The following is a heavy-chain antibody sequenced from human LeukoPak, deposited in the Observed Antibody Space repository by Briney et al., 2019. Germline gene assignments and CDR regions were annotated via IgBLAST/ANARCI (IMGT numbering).Heavy chain of an antibody. CDR2: IKQDGSEK. Sequence: TGGSLRLSCAASGFTVSSNYMTWVRQAPGKGLEWVANIKQDGSEKYYVDSVKGRFTISRDNAKNSLYLQMNSLRAEDTAVYYCARAKTYYYGSGIGYWGQGTLVTVSS. D-gene: IGHD3-10*01. CDR1: GFTVSSNY. CDR3: ARAKTYYYGSGIGY. J-gene: IGHJ4*02. V-gene: IGHV3-7*01.